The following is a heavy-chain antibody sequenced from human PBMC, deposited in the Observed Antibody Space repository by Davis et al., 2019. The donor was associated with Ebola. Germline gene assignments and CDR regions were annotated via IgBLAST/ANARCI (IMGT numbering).Heavy chain of an antibody. V-gene: IGHV5-51*01. CDR1: GYSFSTYW. J-gene: IGHJ4*01. CDR2: IYPGDSDT. Sequence: GESLKISCQGSGYSFSTYWIGWVRQMPGRGLEWMGIIYPGDSDTRYSPSFQGQVTISADKSISTAYLQWISLKASDTAMYYCARRYSDSRAFDYWGHGTLVTVSS. CDR3: ARRYSDSRAFDY. D-gene: IGHD3-16*02.